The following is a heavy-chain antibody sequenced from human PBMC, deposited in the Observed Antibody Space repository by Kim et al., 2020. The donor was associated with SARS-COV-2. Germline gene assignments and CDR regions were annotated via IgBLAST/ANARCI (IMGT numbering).Heavy chain of an antibody. Sequence: SVKVSCKASGGTFSSYAISWVRQAPGQGLEWMGGIIPIFGTANYAQKFQGRVTITADESTSTAYMELSSLRSEDTAVYYCARDSRSYYYDSSGSKPFDYWGQGTLVTVSS. CDR2: IIPIFGTA. CDR3: ARDSRSYYYDSSGSKPFDY. J-gene: IGHJ4*02. D-gene: IGHD3-22*01. CDR1: GGTFSSYA. V-gene: IGHV1-69*13.